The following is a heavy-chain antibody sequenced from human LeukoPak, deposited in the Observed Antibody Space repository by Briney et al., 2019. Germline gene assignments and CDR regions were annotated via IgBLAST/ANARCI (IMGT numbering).Heavy chain of an antibody. J-gene: IGHJ3*02. CDR2: ISYSGST. CDR1: GGSISGYY. V-gene: IGHV4-59*01. Sequence: PSETLSLTCTVSGGSISGYYWSWIRQPPGKGLEWIGYISYSGSTNYNPSLKSRVTISVDTSKNQFSLKLSSVTAAVTAVYYCARDRERAFDIWGQGTLVTVSS. CDR3: ARDRERAFDI. D-gene: IGHD1-26*01.